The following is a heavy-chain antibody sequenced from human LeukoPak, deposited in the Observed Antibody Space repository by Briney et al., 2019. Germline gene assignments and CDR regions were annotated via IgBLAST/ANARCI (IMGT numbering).Heavy chain of an antibody. CDR2: IYYSGST. J-gene: IGHJ4*02. V-gene: IGHV4-30-4*08. Sequence: MSSETLSLTCTVSGGSISSGDYYWSWLRQPPGKGLEWIGYIYYSGSTYYNPSLKSRVTISVDTSKNQFSLKLSSVTAADTAVYYCARDRGFRPGIAAAGIDYWGQGTLVTVSS. CDR3: ARDRGFRPGIAAAGIDY. D-gene: IGHD6-13*01. CDR1: GGSISSGDYY.